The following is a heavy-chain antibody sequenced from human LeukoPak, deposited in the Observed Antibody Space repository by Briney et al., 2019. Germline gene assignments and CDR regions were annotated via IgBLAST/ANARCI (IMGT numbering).Heavy chain of an antibody. CDR3: ARDLTGRSDY. D-gene: IGHD3-9*01. Sequence: ASVKVSCKAFGYTFTDYYMHWVRQAPGQGLEWMGWINPNSGGTNYAQSFQGRVTMTRDTSISTAYMELSRLRSDDTAVYYCARDLTGRSDYWGQGTLVTVSS. J-gene: IGHJ4*02. V-gene: IGHV1-2*02. CDR1: GYTFTDYY. CDR2: INPNSGGT.